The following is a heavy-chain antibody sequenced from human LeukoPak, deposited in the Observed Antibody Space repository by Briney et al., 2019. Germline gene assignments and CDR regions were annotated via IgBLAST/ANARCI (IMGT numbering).Heavy chain of an antibody. V-gene: IGHV3-7*01. CDR1: GFTFSSYG. CDR3: ARDSPRRGYSYGYGKKDY. Sequence: GGSLRLSCAASGFTFSSYGMSWVRQAPGKGLEWVSNIKQDGSEKYYVDSVKGRFTISRDNAKNSLYLQMNSLRAEDTAVYYCARDSPRRGYSYGYGKKDYWGQGTLVTVSS. CDR2: IKQDGSEK. D-gene: IGHD5-18*01. J-gene: IGHJ4*02.